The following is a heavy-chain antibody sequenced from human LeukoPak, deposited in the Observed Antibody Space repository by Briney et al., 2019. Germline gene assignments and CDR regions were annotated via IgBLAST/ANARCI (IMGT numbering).Heavy chain of an antibody. V-gene: IGHV1-46*01. D-gene: IGHD6-19*01. CDR1: GYTFTSYY. CDR2: INPSGGST. Sequence: ASVKVSCKASGYTFTSYYMHWVRQAPGQGLEWMGIINPSGGSTSYAQKFQGRVTMTRDMSTSTVYMELSSLRSEDTAVYYCARSSGWKRFDYWGQGTLVTVSS. CDR3: ARSSGWKRFDY. J-gene: IGHJ4*02.